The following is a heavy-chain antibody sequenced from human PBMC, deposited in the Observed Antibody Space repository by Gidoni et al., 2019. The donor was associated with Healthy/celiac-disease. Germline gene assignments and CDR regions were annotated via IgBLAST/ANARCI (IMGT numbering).Heavy chain of an antibody. CDR1: GFTLSKAW. CDR2: IKSKTDGGTT. D-gene: IGHD3-3*01. J-gene: IGHJ4*02. Sequence: EVQLVESGGGLVKPGGSLRLSCAASGFTLSKAWMSWVRQAPGKGLEWVGRIKSKTDGGTTDYAAPVKGRFTISRDDSKNTLYLQMNSLKTEDTAVYYCTTDIAIRFLEWDTSDYWGQGTLVTVSS. CDR3: TTDIAIRFLEWDTSDY. V-gene: IGHV3-15*01.